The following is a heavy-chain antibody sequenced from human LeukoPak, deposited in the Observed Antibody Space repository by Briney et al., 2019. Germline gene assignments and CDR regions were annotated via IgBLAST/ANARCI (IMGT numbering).Heavy chain of an antibody. V-gene: IGHV4-31*03. Sequence: SETLSLTCTVSGGSISSGGYYWSWIRQHPGKGLEWLGYIYYSGSTYYNPSLKSRATISVDMSKNQFSLKLSSVTAADTAVYYCARDPGGRNWFDPWGLGTLVTVSS. J-gene: IGHJ5*02. CDR1: GGSISSGGYY. CDR3: ARDPGGRNWFDP. CDR2: IYYSGST. D-gene: IGHD3-10*01.